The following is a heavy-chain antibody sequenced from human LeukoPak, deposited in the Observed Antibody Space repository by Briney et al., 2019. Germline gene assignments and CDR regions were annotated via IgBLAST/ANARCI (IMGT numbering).Heavy chain of an antibody. CDR1: GGSISSYY. V-gene: IGHV4-4*07. Sequence: ASETLSLTCTVSGGSISSYYWSWIRQPAGKGLEWIGRIYTSGSTNYNPSLKSRVTMSVDTSKNQFSLKLSSVTAADTAVYYCARDGLVPVRGSYYGMDVWGQGTTVTVSS. CDR2: IYTSGST. J-gene: IGHJ6*02. D-gene: IGHD3-10*01. CDR3: ARDGLVPVRGSYYGMDV.